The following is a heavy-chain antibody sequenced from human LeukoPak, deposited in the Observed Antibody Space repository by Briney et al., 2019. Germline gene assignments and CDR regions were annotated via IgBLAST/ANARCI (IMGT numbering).Heavy chain of an antibody. CDR2: MNPDSGNT. J-gene: IGHJ5*02. Sequence: ASVKVSCKASGYSFTSYDINWVRQATGQGLEWMGWMNPDSGNTGYAKKFQGRVNMTRNTSISTAYMELTSLRSEDTAVYYCVRSPCRGWDLREDWFDPWGQGTLVIVSS. CDR1: GYSFTSYD. CDR3: VRSPCRGWDLREDWFDP. D-gene: IGHD1-26*01. V-gene: IGHV1-8*01.